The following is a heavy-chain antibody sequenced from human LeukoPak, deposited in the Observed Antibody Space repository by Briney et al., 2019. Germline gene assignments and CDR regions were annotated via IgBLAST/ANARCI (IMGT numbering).Heavy chain of an antibody. Sequence: GGSLRLSCAASGFPFDRYWMSWVRLAPGKGLEWVANIKHDGSEKTFVYSVKGRFTISRNNAENSLYLQMNSLRAEDTAVYYCARQPIYEADFDFWGQGTLVTVSS. CDR2: IKHDGSEK. D-gene: IGHD3-16*01. CDR3: ARQPIYEADFDF. J-gene: IGHJ4*02. CDR1: GFPFDRYW. V-gene: IGHV3-7*01.